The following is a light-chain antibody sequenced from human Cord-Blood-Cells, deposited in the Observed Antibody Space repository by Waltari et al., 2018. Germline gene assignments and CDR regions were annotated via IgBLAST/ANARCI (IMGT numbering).Light chain of an antibody. CDR2: AAS. Sequence: DIQMPQSPSSLSASVGDIVTITCRASQRISSYLNWYQQKPGKAPKLLIYAASSLQSGVPSRFSGSGSGTDFTLTISSLQPEDFATYYCQQSYSTPLTFGGGTKVEIK. V-gene: IGKV1-39*01. CDR1: QRISSY. J-gene: IGKJ4*01. CDR3: QQSYSTPLT.